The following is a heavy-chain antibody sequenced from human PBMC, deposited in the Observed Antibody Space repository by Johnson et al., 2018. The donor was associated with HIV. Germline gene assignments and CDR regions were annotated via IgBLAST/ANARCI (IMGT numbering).Heavy chain of an antibody. D-gene: IGHD3-3*01. CDR2: ISYDGSNQ. V-gene: IGHV3-30*04. CDR1: GFTFSSYA. J-gene: IGHJ3*02. CDR3: AAYYDVWSGIVGYDAFDI. Sequence: QVQLVESGGGVVQPGRSLRLSCAASGFTFSSYAMHWVRQAPGKGLEWVAVISYDGSNQYYADSVKGRFTISRDNSKNTVFLQMNSLRPEDTAMYYCAAYYDVWSGIVGYDAFDIWGQGTMVTVSS.